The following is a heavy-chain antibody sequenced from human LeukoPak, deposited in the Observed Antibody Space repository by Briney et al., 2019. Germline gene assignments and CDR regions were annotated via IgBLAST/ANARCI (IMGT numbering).Heavy chain of an antibody. D-gene: IGHD3-22*01. V-gene: IGHV4-30-4*01. CDR3: ARVSPMIVVGITRAHDAFGI. CDR1: GGSISSGDYY. CDR2: IYYSGST. Sequence: SQTLSLTCTVSGGSISSGDYYWSWIRQPPGKGLEWIGYIYYSGSTYYNPSLKSRVTISVDTSKNQFSLKLSSVTAADTAVYYCARVSPMIVVGITRAHDAFGIWGQGTMVTVSS. J-gene: IGHJ3*02.